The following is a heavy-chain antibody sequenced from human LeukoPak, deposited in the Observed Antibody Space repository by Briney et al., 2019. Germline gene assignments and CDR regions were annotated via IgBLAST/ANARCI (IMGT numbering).Heavy chain of an antibody. CDR2: IYYNGST. CDR3: ARQWGYSSGWVDY. J-gene: IGHJ4*02. V-gene: IGHV4-39*01. Sequence: SETLSLTCTVSGGSISSGNYYWGWIRQPPGKGLEWIGSIYYNGSTYYKSSPKSRVTISVDTSKKHFSLNLSSVTAADTAVYYCARQWGYSSGWVDYWGQGTLVTVSS. CDR1: GGSISSGNYY. D-gene: IGHD6-19*01.